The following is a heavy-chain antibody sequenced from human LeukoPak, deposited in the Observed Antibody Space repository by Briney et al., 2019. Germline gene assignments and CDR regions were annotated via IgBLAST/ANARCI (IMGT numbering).Heavy chain of an antibody. CDR3: ARLDRADCSSKRCSRGSGGFDI. D-gene: IGHD2-2*01. CDR1: GYSFTNYW. J-gene: IGHJ3*02. Sequence: GESLKLSCKASGYSFTNYWFGWVRQMPGKGLEWMGNIYPGDSDTIYSPSFQGQVTTSADKSISTAYLQWSSLKASDTAMYYCARLDRADCSSKRCSRGSGGFDIWGQGTMVTVSS. CDR2: IYPGDSDT. V-gene: IGHV5-51*01.